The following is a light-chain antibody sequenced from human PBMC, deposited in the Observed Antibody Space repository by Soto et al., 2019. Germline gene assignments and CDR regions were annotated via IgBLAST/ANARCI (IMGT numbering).Light chain of an antibody. Sequence: DIQMTQSPSSLSASVGDRVTITCRASQSISSYLNWYQQKPGKAPKLLIYAASSLQSGVPSRSSGSGSGTDFTLTISSLQPEDFATYYCQQSYSTPPITFGQGTRLEI. CDR2: AAS. CDR1: QSISSY. V-gene: IGKV1-39*01. CDR3: QQSYSTPPIT. J-gene: IGKJ5*01.